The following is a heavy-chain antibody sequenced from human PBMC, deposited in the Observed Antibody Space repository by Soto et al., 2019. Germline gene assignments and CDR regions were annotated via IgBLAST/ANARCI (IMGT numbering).Heavy chain of an antibody. D-gene: IGHD1-26*01. CDR1: GYSISSGYY. CDR2: IYHSGST. Sequence: SETLSLTCAVSGYSISSGYYWGWIRQPPGKVLEWIGSIYHSGSTYYNPSLKSRVTISVDMSKNQFSLKLSSVTAADTAVYYCAREGSHSATRPYIGAFDIWGQGTMVTVSS. V-gene: IGHV4-38-2*02. CDR3: AREGSHSATRPYIGAFDI. J-gene: IGHJ3*02.